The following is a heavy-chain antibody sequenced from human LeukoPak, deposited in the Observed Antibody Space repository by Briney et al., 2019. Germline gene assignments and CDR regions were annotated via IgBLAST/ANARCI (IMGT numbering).Heavy chain of an antibody. J-gene: IGHJ4*02. CDR3: GRDPAWGAIDY. Sequence: PGGSLRLSCVASGFAIRNSWMTWVSQAPGKGLEWVANMNPDGSGKYYVDSVKGRFTVSRDNAKNSVYLQMNGLRAEDTAVYYCGRDPAWGAIDYWGQGTLVTVSS. CDR2: MNPDGSGK. V-gene: IGHV3-7*01. CDR1: GFAIRNSW. D-gene: IGHD7-27*01.